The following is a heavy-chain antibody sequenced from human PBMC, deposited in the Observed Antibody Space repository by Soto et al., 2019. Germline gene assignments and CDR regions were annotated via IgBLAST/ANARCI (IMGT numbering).Heavy chain of an antibody. CDR3: ARFLGYCSGGSCAHLYYFDY. Sequence: SETLFLTCTVSGGSISSYYWSWIRQPPGKGLEWIGYIYYSGSTNYNPSLKSRVTISVDTSKNQFSLKLSSVTAADTAVYYCARFLGYCSGGSCAHLYYFDYWGQGTLVTVSS. V-gene: IGHV4-59*08. CDR1: GGSISSYY. D-gene: IGHD2-15*01. J-gene: IGHJ4*02. CDR2: IYYSGST.